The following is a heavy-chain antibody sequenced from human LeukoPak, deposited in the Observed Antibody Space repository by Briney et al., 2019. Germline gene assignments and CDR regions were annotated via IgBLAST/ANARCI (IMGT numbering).Heavy chain of an antibody. CDR3: AKGDSN. Sequence: PGGSLRLSSAASGFNFSAYDIPWVRQAPGKGLEWVAFIRYDGSIKYYADSVKGRFTVSRDNSKNTTYLQMNSLRGDDTAVYYSAKGDSNWGQGTLVTVSS. CDR1: GFNFSAYD. V-gene: IGHV3-30*02. J-gene: IGHJ4*02. CDR2: IRYDGSIK.